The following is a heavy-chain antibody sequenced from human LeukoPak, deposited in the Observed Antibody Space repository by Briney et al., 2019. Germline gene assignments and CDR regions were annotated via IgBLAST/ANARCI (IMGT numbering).Heavy chain of an antibody. CDR1: GGSFSGYY. CDR2: INHSGSA. Sequence: SETLSLTCAVYGGSFSGYYWSWIRQPPGKGLEWIGEINHSGSANYNPSLKSRVTISVDTSKNQFSLKLSSVTAADTAVYYCASLSRMVRGVIIRNYYYGMDVWGQGTTVTVSS. V-gene: IGHV4-34*01. D-gene: IGHD3-10*01. CDR3: ASLSRMVRGVIIRNYYYGMDV. J-gene: IGHJ6*02.